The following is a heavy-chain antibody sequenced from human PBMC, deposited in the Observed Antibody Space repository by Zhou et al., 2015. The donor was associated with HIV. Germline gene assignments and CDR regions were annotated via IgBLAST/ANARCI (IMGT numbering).Heavy chain of an antibody. CDR3: ARDRAGDRLDY. Sequence: QVQLVQSGAEVKKPGSSVKVSCKASGGSFSTDGITWVRQAPGQGLEWMGWITTHTGYINYAQKFHGRVTMTTDTSTGTAYMELRGLQSNDTAVYYCARDRAGDRLDYWGQGTLVTVSS. D-gene: IGHD2-21*02. CDR1: GGSFSTDG. CDR2: ITTHTGYI. J-gene: IGHJ4*02. V-gene: IGHV1-18*01.